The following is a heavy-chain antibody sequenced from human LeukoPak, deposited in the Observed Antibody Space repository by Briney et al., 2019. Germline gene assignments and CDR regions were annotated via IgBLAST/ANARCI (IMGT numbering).Heavy chain of an antibody. J-gene: IGHJ4*02. V-gene: IGHV3-74*01. CDR3: AGVLCSGGYCYYFDY. Sequence: GGSLRLSCAASGFTFSTYWMHWVRQAPGKGLVWVSRINADGRTTNYADSVKGRFTISRDNAKKTLHLQMNSLKVEDAAVYYCAGVLCSGGYCYYFDYWGQGTLVTVSS. CDR2: INADGRTT. D-gene: IGHD2-15*01. CDR1: GFTFSTYW.